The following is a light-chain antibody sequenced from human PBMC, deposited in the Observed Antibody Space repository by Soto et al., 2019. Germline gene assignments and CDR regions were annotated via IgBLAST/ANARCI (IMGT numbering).Light chain of an antibody. CDR3: LSFTTTSTHV. J-gene: IGLJ1*01. CDR2: EVN. CDR1: ISDIGAYDY. V-gene: IGLV2-14*01. Sequence: QSVLTLPASLSGPPGRSITISCTGTISDIGAYDYVSWFQQHPGKAPKLMISEVNNRPSGVSNRFSGSKSGNTAYLTISGLQVEDEAEYFCLSFTTTSTHVFGTGTKVTVL.